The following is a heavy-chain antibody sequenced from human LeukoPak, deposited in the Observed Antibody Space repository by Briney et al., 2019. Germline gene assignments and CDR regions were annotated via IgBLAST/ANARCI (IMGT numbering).Heavy chain of an antibody. CDR1: GGSISSYY. V-gene: IGHV4-59*01. CDR3: ARDRGIAAAQGPDYYYMDV. Sequence: TSETLSLTCTVSGGSISSYYWSWIRQPPGKGLEWIGYIYYSGSTNYNPSLKSRVTISVDTSKNQFSLKLSSVTAADTAVYYCARDRGIAAAQGPDYYYMDVWGKGTTVTVSS. CDR2: IYYSGST. J-gene: IGHJ6*03. D-gene: IGHD6-13*01.